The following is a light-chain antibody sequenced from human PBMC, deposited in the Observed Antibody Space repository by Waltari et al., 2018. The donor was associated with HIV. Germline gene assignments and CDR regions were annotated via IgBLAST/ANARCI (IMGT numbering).Light chain of an antibody. CDR1: SGHSRYD. V-gene: IGLV4-69*01. CDR3: QTWENGPKV. J-gene: IGLJ3*02. CDR2: VNSDGSH. Sequence: QLVLTQSPSASASLGASVKLTCTLSSGHSRYDIAWHQQQPETGPRYLMKVNSDGSHNKGDGLPDRFSGSSSGAERYLTISSLQSDDEADYYCQTWENGPKVFGGGTKLTVV.